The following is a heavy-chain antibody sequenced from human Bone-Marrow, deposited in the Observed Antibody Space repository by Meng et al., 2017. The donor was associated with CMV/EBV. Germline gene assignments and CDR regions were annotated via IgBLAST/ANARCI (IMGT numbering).Heavy chain of an antibody. D-gene: IGHD1-7*01. J-gene: IGHJ4*02. Sequence: SVKVSCKASGYTFTGYYMHWVRQAPGQGLEWMGGIIPIFGTANYAQKFQGRVTITTDESTSTAYMELSSLRSEDTAVYYCADGNYGYWGQGTRVTVSS. V-gene: IGHV1-69*05. CDR3: ADGNYGY. CDR1: GYTFTGYY. CDR2: IIPIFGTA.